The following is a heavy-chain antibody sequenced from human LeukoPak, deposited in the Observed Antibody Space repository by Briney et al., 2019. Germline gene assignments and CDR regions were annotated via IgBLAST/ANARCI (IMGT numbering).Heavy chain of an antibody. V-gene: IGHV3-9*01. CDR3: AKDLYGDYDVFDI. CDR2: TSWNSDRK. CDR1: GFIFDDYA. J-gene: IGHJ3*02. Sequence: GRSLRLSCAASGFIFDDYAMHWVRQAPGKGLEWVSSTSWNSDRKEYADSVKGRFTISRDNAKNSLYLQMNSLTTEDTALYYCAKDLYGDYDVFDIWGQGTKVTVSS. D-gene: IGHD4-17*01.